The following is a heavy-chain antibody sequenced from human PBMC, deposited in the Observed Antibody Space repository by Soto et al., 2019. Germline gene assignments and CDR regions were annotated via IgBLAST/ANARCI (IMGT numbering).Heavy chain of an antibody. CDR1: GYTFTSYY. J-gene: IGHJ6*02. CDR2: INPGGGST. CDR3: ARDLSIPARPKGYYGMDV. D-gene: IGHD6-6*01. V-gene: IGHV1-46*01. Sequence: ASEKVSWKASGYTFTSYYMHWVRQAPGQGLEWMGIINPGGGSTSYAQKFQGRVTMTRDTSTSTVYMELSSLRSEDTAVYYCARDLSIPARPKGYYGMDVWGQGTTVTVSS.